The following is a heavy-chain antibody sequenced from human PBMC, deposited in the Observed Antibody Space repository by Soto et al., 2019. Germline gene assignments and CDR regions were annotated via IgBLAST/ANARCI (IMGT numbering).Heavy chain of an antibody. Sequence: GGSLRLSCAASGFTFSSYAMHWVRQAPGKGLEWVAVISYDGSNKDYADSVKGRFTISRDNSKNTLYLQMDSLRAEDTAVYYCTRDMGDSRSRWYVHDDYYGMDVWGQGTTVTVSS. J-gene: IGHJ6*02. CDR3: TRDMGDSRSRWYVHDDYYGMDV. V-gene: IGHV3-30-3*01. CDR2: ISYDGSNK. CDR1: GFTFSSYA. D-gene: IGHD6-13*01.